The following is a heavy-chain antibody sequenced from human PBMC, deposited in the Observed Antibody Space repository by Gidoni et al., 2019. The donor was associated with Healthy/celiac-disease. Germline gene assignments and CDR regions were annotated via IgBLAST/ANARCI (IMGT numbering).Heavy chain of an antibody. J-gene: IGHJ4*02. Sequence: QVQRQESGPGLVKTSETLSRTCTVSGYSISSGYYWGWIRQPPGKGLEWIGSIYHSGITYYNPSLKSRVTISVDTSKNQFSLKLSSVTAADTAVYYCASYRPSSIWNYWGQGTLVTVSS. D-gene: IGHD2-21*01. CDR3: ASYRPSSIWNY. CDR1: GYSISSGYY. CDR2: IYHSGIT. V-gene: IGHV4-38-2*02.